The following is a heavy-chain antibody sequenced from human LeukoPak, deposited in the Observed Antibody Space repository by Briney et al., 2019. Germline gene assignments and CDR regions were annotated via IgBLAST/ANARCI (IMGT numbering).Heavy chain of an antibody. D-gene: IGHD1-26*01. CDR1: GVSIISGYW. J-gene: IGHJ4*02. CDR2: ILHTGST. Sequence: SETLSLTCTVSGVSIISGYWWSWVRQPPGKGLEWIGEILHTGSTTYNPSLKSRVTISVDKSKNKFSLSLTSVTAADTAIYYCARNGHYSMDYWGQGTQVTVSS. V-gene: IGHV4-4*02. CDR3: ARNGHYSMDY.